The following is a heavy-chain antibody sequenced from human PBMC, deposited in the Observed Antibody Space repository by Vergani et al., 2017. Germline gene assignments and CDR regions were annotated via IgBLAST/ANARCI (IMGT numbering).Heavy chain of an antibody. J-gene: IGHJ4*02. CDR3: AREGEFVAGLDD. D-gene: IGHD3-16*01. Sequence: EVQLVESGGGVVKPGGSLRLSCAASGFTFSSYSMNWVRQAPGKGLEWVSFISSSSSYIYYADSVKGRFTISRDNAKNSLYLQMNSLRAEDTAVYYCAREGEFVAGLDDWGQGTLVTVSS. V-gene: IGHV3-21*01. CDR1: GFTFSSYS. CDR2: ISSSSSYI.